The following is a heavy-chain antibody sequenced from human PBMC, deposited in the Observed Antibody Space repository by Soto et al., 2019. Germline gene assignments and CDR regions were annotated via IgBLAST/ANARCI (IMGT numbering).Heavy chain of an antibody. D-gene: IGHD4-17*01. CDR1: GVTFSSYS. Sequence: GGSLRLSCAASGVTFSSYSMNWVRQAPGKGLEWVSSISSSSSDIYYADSVKGRFTISRDNAKNSLYLQMNSLRAEDTAVYYCARYDYGDDDAFDIWGQGTMVTVSS. CDR3: ARYDYGDDDAFDI. CDR2: ISSSSSDI. J-gene: IGHJ3*02. V-gene: IGHV3-21*01.